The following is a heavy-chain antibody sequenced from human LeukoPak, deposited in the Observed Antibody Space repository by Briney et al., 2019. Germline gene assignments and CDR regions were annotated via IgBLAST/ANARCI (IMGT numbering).Heavy chain of an antibody. CDR2: ISSSGWRT. CDR3: AKGKDIVVETSLDY. D-gene: IGHD2-2*01. V-gene: IGHV3-23*01. Sequence: PGGSLRLSCAASGFTFSSYAMSWVRQAPGKGLEWVSAISSSGWRTYYADSVKGRFTISRDNSKYTLYLQMNSLRAEDTAVYYCAKGKDIVVETSLDYWGQGTLVTVSS. J-gene: IGHJ4*02. CDR1: GFTFSSYA.